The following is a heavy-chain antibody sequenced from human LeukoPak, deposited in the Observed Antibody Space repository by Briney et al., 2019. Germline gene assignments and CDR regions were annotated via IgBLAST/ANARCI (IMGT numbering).Heavy chain of an antibody. Sequence: ASVKVSCKASGYTFTGYYMHWVRQAPGQGLELIVRINPNSGGTNYAQKFQGRVTMTRDTSISTAYMELSRLRSDDTAVYYCARDWYYYDSSGYSNWFDPWGQGTLVTVSS. D-gene: IGHD3-22*01. V-gene: IGHV1-2*06. CDR3: ARDWYYYDSSGYSNWFDP. CDR2: INPNSGGT. CDR1: GYTFTGYY. J-gene: IGHJ5*02.